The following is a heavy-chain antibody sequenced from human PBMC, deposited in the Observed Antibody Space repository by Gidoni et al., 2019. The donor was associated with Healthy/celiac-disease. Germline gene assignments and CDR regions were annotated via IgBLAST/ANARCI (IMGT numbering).Heavy chain of an antibody. Sequence: QVQLQESGPGLVKPSETLSLTCAVSGYSISSGYYWGWIRQPPGKGLEWIGSIYHSGSTYYNPSLKSRVTISVDTSKNQFSLKLSSVTAADTAVYYCARSGVLLRDAFDIWGQGTMVTVSS. CDR1: GYSISSGYY. V-gene: IGHV4-38-2*01. CDR3: ARSGVLLRDAFDI. D-gene: IGHD2-21*01. CDR2: IYHSGST. J-gene: IGHJ3*02.